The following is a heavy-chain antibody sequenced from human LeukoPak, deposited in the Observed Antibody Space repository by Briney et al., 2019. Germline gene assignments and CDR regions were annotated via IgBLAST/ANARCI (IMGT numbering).Heavy chain of an antibody. CDR3: ARGRYYYDSSGPDY. CDR1: GGTFSSYA. Sequence: SVKVSCKASGGTFSSYAISWVRQAPGQGLEWMGGIIPIFGTASYAQKFQGRVTMTRDTSTSTVYMELSSLRSEDTAVYYCARGRYYYDSSGPDYWGQGTLVTVSS. CDR2: IIPIFGTA. J-gene: IGHJ4*02. V-gene: IGHV1-69*05. D-gene: IGHD3-22*01.